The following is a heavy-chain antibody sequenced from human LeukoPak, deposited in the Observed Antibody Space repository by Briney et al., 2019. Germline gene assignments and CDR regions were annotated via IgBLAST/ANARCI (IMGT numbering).Heavy chain of an antibody. V-gene: IGHV4-34*01. CDR1: GGSFSGYY. Sequence: SETLSLTCAVYGGSFSGYYWSWIRQPPGKGLEWIGEINHSGSTNYNPSLKSRVTISVDTSKNQFSLKLSSVTAADTAVYYCAREHSAYYYGSGSSNWFDPWGQGTLVTVSS. CDR2: INHSGST. D-gene: IGHD3-10*01. CDR3: AREHSAYYYGSGSSNWFDP. J-gene: IGHJ5*02.